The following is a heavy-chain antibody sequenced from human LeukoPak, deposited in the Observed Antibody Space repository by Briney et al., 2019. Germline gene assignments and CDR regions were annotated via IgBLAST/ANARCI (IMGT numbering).Heavy chain of an antibody. CDR2: ISGSGGST. J-gene: IGHJ4*02. CDR1: GFTFSSYA. D-gene: IGHD3-22*01. CDR3: AKDRGHYYTYDY. V-gene: IGHV3-23*01. Sequence: GGSLRLSCAASGFTFSSYAMSWVRQAPGKGLEWVSVISGSGGSTYYADSVKGRFTISRDNPKNTLSLQMHSLRAEDTAVYYCAKDRGHYYTYDYWGQGTLVTVSS.